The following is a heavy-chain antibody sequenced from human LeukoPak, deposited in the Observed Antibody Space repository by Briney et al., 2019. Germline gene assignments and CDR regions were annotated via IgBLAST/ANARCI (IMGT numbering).Heavy chain of an antibody. CDR1: GYTFTAYY. J-gene: IGHJ3*02. Sequence: GASVKGSCKASGYTFTAYYMHWVRQAPGQGLEWMGWINPNSGGTKYAQNFQGRVTMTRDTSISTAYMELSSLRSDDTAVYYCARDRGGDAFDIWGQGTMVTVSS. D-gene: IGHD3-10*01. V-gene: IGHV1-2*02. CDR2: INPNSGGT. CDR3: ARDRGGDAFDI.